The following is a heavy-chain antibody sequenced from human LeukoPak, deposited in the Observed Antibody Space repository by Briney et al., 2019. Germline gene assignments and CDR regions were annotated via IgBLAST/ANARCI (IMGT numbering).Heavy chain of an antibody. CDR1: GGSVSSYF. D-gene: IGHD3-22*01. J-gene: IGHJ4*02. Sequence: SETLSLTCTVSGGSVSSYFWSWIRQPPGKGLEWIGYIYYSGSTNYNPSLKSRVTISLDTSKNQFSLKLSSVTAADTAVYYCARAPGGGYYSYYFDYWGQGNLVTVSS. V-gene: IGHV4-59*02. CDR2: IYYSGST. CDR3: ARAPGGGYYSYYFDY.